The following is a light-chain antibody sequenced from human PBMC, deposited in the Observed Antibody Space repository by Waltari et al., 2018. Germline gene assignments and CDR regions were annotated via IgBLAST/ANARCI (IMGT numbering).Light chain of an antibody. J-gene: IGLJ1*01. V-gene: IGLV1-47*01. CDR3: ASWDESHYV. Sequence: QSVLTQPPSASETPGQRVTISCSGSHSNLGSNSLYWYQQLPGPAPKPLIYRNNLRPSGVPDRFSASKYGTLASLVISGLRSEDEGVYYCASWDESHYVFGGGTTVTVL. CDR1: HSNLGSNS. CDR2: RNN.